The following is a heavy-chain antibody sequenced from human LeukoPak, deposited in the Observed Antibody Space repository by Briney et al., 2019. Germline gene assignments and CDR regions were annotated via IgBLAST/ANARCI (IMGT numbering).Heavy chain of an antibody. CDR2: IWNDGSNK. J-gene: IGHJ6*03. V-gene: IGHV3-33*01. D-gene: IGHD3-22*01. CDR1: GFTFSSYG. Sequence: GGSLRLSCAASGFTFSSYGMHWVRQAPGKGLEWVAVIWNDGSNKYYADSVKGRFTISRDNSKNTVYLQMNSLRAEDTAVYYCARDPDHYNSASRYMDVWGKGTTVTVSS. CDR3: ARDPDHYNSASRYMDV.